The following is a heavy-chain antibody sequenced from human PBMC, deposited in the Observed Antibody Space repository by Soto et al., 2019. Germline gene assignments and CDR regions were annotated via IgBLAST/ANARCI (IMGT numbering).Heavy chain of an antibody. V-gene: IGHV4-30-2*01. CDR1: GGSISSGGYS. J-gene: IGHJ6*02. CDR3: ARGGLKDMVRGVFYGMDV. Sequence: PSETLSLTCAVSGGSISSGGYSWSWIRQPPGKGLEWIGYIYHSGSTYYNPSLKSRVTISVDRSKNQFSLKLSSVTAADTAVYYCARGGLKDMVRGVFYGMDVWGQGTTVTVSS. D-gene: IGHD3-10*01. CDR2: IYHSGST.